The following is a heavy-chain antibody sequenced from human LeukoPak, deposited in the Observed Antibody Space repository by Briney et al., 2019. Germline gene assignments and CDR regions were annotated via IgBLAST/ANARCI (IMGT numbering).Heavy chain of an antibody. CDR1: GHSSTRGYY. CDR2: FFQSEKS. CDR3: ARVLPVPYLLDS. D-gene: IGHD2/OR15-2a*01. V-gene: IGHV4-38-2*01. Sequence: PSEILSLTCAISGHSSTRGYYWAWFRQSPGKGLEWIATFFQSEKSFYNASLKSRVIMSLDTSKSQFSLNLTSVTAADTAVYYCARVLPVPYLLDSWGQGTHVTVSS. J-gene: IGHJ4*02.